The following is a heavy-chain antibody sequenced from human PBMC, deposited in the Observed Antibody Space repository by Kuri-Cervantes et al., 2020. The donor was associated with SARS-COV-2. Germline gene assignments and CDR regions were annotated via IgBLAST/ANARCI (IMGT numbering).Heavy chain of an antibody. CDR3: ARLGSGGSYYLDY. V-gene: IGHV3-74*01. CDR2: INSDGSST. Sequence: GESLKISCAASGFTFSSYWMHWVRQAPGKGLVWVSRINSDGSSTSYADSVKGRFTISRDNAKNTLYLQMNSLRAEDTAVYYCARLGSGGSYYLDYWGQGTLVTVSS. J-gene: IGHJ4*02. D-gene: IGHD1-26*01. CDR1: GFTFSSYW.